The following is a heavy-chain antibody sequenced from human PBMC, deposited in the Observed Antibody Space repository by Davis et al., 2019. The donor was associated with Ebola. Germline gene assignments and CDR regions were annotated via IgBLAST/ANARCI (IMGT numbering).Heavy chain of an antibody. V-gene: IGHV3-7*01. CDR2: IKQDGSEK. CDR1: GFTFSSHW. J-gene: IGHJ4*02. D-gene: IGHD6-19*01. Sequence: PGGSLRLSCAASGFTFSSHWMGWVRQAPGKGLEWVANIKQDGSEKNYVDSVRGRFTISRDNAKNSLDLQMNSLRAEDTAVYSCARWGYTSGWYYFDYWGQGTLVTVSS. CDR3: ARWGYTSGWYYFDY.